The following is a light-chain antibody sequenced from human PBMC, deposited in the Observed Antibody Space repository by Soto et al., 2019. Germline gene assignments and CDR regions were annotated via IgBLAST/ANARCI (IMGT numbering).Light chain of an antibody. V-gene: IGLV2-23*01. CDR3: CSYAGSSTYV. J-gene: IGLJ1*01. CDR1: SSDVGSYNF. Sequence: QSVLPQPASVSGSPGQSITISSTGTSSDVGSYNFVSWYQQHPGKAPKLMIYEGSKRPSGVSNRFSGSKSGNTASLTISGLQAEDEADYYCCSYAGSSTYVFGTGTKVTVL. CDR2: EGS.